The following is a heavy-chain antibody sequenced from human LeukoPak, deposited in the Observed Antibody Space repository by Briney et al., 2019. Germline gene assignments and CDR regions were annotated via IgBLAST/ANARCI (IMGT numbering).Heavy chain of an antibody. CDR1: GFTFSSYG. J-gene: IGHJ4*02. CDR2: IRYDGSNK. CDR3: AKQEYYGPDY. Sequence: PGGSLRLSCAASGFTFSSYGMPWVRQAQGKGLEWVAFIRYDGSNKFHADSVKGRFTISRDASKSTLYLQMSSLRTEDTAVYYCAKQEYYGPDYWGRGTLVTVSS. D-gene: IGHD2/OR15-2a*01. V-gene: IGHV3-30*02.